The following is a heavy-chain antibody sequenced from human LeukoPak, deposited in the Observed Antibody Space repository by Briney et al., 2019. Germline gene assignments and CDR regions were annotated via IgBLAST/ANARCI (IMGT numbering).Heavy chain of an antibody. CDR1: GYTFTSYG. V-gene: IGHV1-18*01. J-gene: IGHJ5*02. CDR2: ISAYNGNT. D-gene: IGHD6-13*01. Sequence: ASVKVSCKASGYTFTSYGISWVRQAPGQGLEWMGWISAYNGNTNYAQKLQGRVTMTTDTSTSTAYMELRSLRSDDTAVYYCARVEQQLLFNWFDPWGQGTLVTVSS. CDR3: ARVEQQLLFNWFDP.